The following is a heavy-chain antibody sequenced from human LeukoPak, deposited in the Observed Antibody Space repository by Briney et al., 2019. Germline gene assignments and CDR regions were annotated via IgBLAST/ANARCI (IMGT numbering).Heavy chain of an antibody. D-gene: IGHD6-6*01. V-gene: IGHV1-2*02. CDR3: AREHSSSSGKVFDY. CDR2: INPNSGAT. Sequence: ASVKVSCKASGYTFPGYYMHWVRQAPEQGLEWMGWINPNSGATNYAQKFQGRVTMTRDTSINTAYMELTSLKSDDTAVYYCAREHSSSSGKVFDYWGQGTLVTVSS. J-gene: IGHJ4*02. CDR1: GYTFPGYY.